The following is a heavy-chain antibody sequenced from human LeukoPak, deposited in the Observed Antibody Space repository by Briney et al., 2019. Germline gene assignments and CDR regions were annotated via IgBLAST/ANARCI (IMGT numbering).Heavy chain of an antibody. CDR2: IYPGDSDT. CDR3: ARLDAYYYEFSNDY. Sequence: GEPLQISCQGSGSRFTSYWIGWVGPMPGKGLEWMGIIYPGDSDTRYSPSFQGQVTISADKSISTAYLQWSSLKASDTAMYYCARLDAYYYEFSNDYWGQGTLVTVSS. D-gene: IGHD3-22*01. V-gene: IGHV5-51*01. J-gene: IGHJ4*02. CDR1: GSRFTSYW.